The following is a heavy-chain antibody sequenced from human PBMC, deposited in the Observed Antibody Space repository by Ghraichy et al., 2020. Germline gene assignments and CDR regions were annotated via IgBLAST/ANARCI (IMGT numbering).Heavy chain of an antibody. D-gene: IGHD2-8*01. Sequence: SQTLSLTCTVSGASINSYSHYWAWLRQPPGGGLEWLGSAHYRGTTYYDPSLDSRVSISLDTSKGQISLSLKSVTAADTAVYFGARAAVSAVRFDNWGRGTRVAVSS. J-gene: IGHJ4*02. CDR3: ARAAVSAVRFDN. CDR2: AHYRGTT. CDR1: GASINSYSHY. V-gene: IGHV4-39*01.